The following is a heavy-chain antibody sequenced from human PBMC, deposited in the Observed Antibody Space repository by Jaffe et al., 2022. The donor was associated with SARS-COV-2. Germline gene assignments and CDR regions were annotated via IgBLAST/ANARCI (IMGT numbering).Heavy chain of an antibody. CDR2: IRSKANSYAT. CDR3: TRRYYYGSGSYRPFDP. D-gene: IGHD3-10*01. Sequence: EVQLVESGGGLVQPGGSLKLSCAASGFTFSGSAMHWVRQASGKGLEWVGRIRSKANSYATAYAASVKGRFTISRDDSKNTAYLQMNSLKTEDTAVYYCTRRYYYGSGSYRPFDPWGQGTLVTVSS. CDR1: GFTFSGSA. J-gene: IGHJ5*02. V-gene: IGHV3-73*01.